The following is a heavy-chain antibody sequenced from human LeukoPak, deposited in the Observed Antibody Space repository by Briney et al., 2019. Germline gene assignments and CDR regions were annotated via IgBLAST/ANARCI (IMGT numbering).Heavy chain of an antibody. CDR1: GFTFSSYG. CDR2: ISGGGGST. Sequence: GGSLRLSCAASGFTFSSYGMHWVRQAPGKGLEWVSAISGGGGSTYYADSVKGRFTISRDNSKNTLHLQMNSLRADDTAVYYCAKGPLIEVAGTTWDYWGQGALVTVSS. V-gene: IGHV3-23*01. J-gene: IGHJ4*02. CDR3: AKGPLIEVAGTTWDY. D-gene: IGHD6-19*01.